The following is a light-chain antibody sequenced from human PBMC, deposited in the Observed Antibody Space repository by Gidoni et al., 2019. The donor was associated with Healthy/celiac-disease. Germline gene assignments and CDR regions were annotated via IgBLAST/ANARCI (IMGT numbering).Light chain of an antibody. Sequence: QSALTQPPSASGSPGQSVTISCTGTSSDVGGYNYVSWYQPHPGKAPKLMIYEVSKRPSGVPDRFSGSKSGNTASLTVSGLQAEDEADYYCSSYAGSNTDVVFGGGTKLTVL. V-gene: IGLV2-8*01. J-gene: IGLJ2*01. CDR1: SSDVGGYNY. CDR2: EVS. CDR3: SSYAGSNTDVV.